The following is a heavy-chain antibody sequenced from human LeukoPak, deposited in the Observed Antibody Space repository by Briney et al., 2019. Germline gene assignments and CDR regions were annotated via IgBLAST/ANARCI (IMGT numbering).Heavy chain of an antibody. D-gene: IGHD1-1*01. CDR1: GGTFSSYA. CDR3: ARDQIASPNWELDY. J-gene: IGHJ4*02. Sequence: SVKVSCKASGGTFSSYAISWVRQAPGQGLEWMGGIIPIFGTANYAQKFQGRVTMTRNTSISTAYMELSRLTSDDTAVYYCARDQIASPNWELDYWGQGTLVTVS. V-gene: IGHV1-69*05. CDR2: IIPIFGTA.